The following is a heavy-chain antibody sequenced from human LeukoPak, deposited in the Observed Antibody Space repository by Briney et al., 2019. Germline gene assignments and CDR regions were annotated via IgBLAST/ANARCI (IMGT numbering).Heavy chain of an antibody. D-gene: IGHD5-12*01. CDR1: GFXFNTYG. Sequence: GGSLRLSCAASGFXFNTYGISWVRQAPGKGLEWVSGISASGGSTYYADSVKGRFTISRDNFKNTLYLQLNSLRAEDTAVYYCAKYVIQQLRSSGYDYFDYWGQGILVTVSS. CDR3: AKYVIQQLRSSGYDYFDY. CDR2: ISASGGST. V-gene: IGHV3-23*01. J-gene: IGHJ4*02.